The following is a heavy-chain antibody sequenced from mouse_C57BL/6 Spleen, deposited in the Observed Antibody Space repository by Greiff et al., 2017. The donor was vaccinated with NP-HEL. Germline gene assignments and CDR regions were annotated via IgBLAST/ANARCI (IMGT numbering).Heavy chain of an antibody. V-gene: IGHV1-82*01. D-gene: IGHD2-5*01. CDR1: GYAFSSSW. CDR3: ARESNPGAMDY. J-gene: IGHJ4*01. CDR2: IYPGDGDT. Sequence: VKLQQSGPELVKPGASVKISCKASGYAFSSSWMNWVKQRPGKGLEWIGRIYPGDGDTNYNGKFKGKATLTADKSSSTAYMQLSSLTSEDSAVYFCARESNPGAMDYWGQGTSVTVSS.